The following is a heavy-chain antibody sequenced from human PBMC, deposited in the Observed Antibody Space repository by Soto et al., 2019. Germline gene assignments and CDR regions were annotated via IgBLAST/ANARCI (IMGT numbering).Heavy chain of an antibody. J-gene: IGHJ6*02. D-gene: IGHD1-26*01. CDR3: AREWVVTGGRYYEDYYYGMDV. V-gene: IGHV1-69*13. CDR2: IIPIFGTA. Sequence: VASVKVSCKASGGTFSSYAISWVRQAPGQGLEWMGGIIPIFGTANYAQKFQGRVTITADESTSTAYMELSSLRSEDTAVYYCAREWVVTGGRYYEDYYYGMDVWGQGTTVTVSS. CDR1: GGTFSSYA.